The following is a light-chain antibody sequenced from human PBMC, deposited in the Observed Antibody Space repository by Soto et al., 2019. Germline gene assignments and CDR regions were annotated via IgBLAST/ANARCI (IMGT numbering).Light chain of an antibody. V-gene: IGLV2-14*01. Sequence: QSALTQPASVSGSPGQSITISCTGTSSDVGANIFVSWHQQHPGKAPKLMIYAVSSRPSGVSYRFSGSKSGNTASLTISGLQAQVEFDYYCSSYTILISYVFGTGPKFT. CDR2: AVS. J-gene: IGLJ1*01. CDR1: SSDVGANIF. CDR3: SSYTILISYV.